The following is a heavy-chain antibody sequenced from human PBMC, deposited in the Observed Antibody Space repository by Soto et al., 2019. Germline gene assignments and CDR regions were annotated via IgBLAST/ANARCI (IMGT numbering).Heavy chain of an antibody. CDR3: ARVVYYDFWSGYFSDNYYYYMDV. V-gene: IGHV4-59*01. D-gene: IGHD3-3*01. CDR1: GGSISSYY. CDR2: IYYSGST. J-gene: IGHJ6*03. Sequence: KTSETLSLTCTVSGGSISSYYWSWIRQPPGKGLEWIGYIYYSGSTNYNPSLKSRVTISVDTSKNQFSLKLSSVTAADTAVYYCARVVYYDFWSGYFSDNYYYYMDVWGKGTTVTVSS.